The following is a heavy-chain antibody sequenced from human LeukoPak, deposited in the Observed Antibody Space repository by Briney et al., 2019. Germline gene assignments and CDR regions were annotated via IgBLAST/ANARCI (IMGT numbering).Heavy chain of an antibody. CDR3: ARLYCSSTSCYLDY. J-gene: IGHJ4*02. CDR2: IYYSGST. D-gene: IGHD2-2*01. CDR1: GGSISSYY. V-gene: IGHV4-59*01. Sequence: PSETLSLTCTVSGGSISSYYWSWIRQPPGKGLEWIGYIYYSGSTNYNPSLKSRVTISVDMSKNQFSLKLSSVTAADTAVYHCARLYCSSTSCYLDYWGQGTLVTVSS.